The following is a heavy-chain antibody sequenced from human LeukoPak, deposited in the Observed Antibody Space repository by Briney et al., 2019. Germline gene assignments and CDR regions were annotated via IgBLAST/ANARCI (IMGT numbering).Heavy chain of an antibody. CDR3: ARGVGNYRYYFDS. J-gene: IGHJ4*02. CDR2: ISYDGSNE. D-gene: IGHD3-22*01. V-gene: IGHV3-30*04. CDR1: GFTFSSYV. Sequence: PGGSLRLSCAASGFTFSSYVMHWVRQAPGKGLEWVAIISYDGSNEYYADSVKGRFTISRDNSKNTLYLQMNSLRAADTAVYYCARGVGNYRYYFDSWGQGTLVTVSS.